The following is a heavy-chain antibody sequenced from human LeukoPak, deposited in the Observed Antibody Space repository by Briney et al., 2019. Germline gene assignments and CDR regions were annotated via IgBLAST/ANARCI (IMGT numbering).Heavy chain of an antibody. V-gene: IGHV1-2*02. CDR2: INPNSGGT. D-gene: IGHD1-7*01. Sequence: ASVKVSCKASGYTFTGYYMHWVRQAPGQGLEWMGWINPNSGGTNYAQKFQGRVTMTRDTSISTAYMELSRLRSDDTAVYYCARDSPHVTGTVDYWGQGTLVTVSS. CDR1: GYTFTGYY. J-gene: IGHJ4*02. CDR3: ARDSPHVTGTVDY.